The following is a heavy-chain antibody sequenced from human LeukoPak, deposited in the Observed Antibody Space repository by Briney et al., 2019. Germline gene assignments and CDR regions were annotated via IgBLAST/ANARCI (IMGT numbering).Heavy chain of an antibody. CDR3: ARSVNAGCLDY. Sequence: SQTLSLTCAISGDSVSSNSAARNWIRQSPSRGLEWLGKTYYRSKWYNDYAVSVKSRITINPDTSKNHLSLQLNSVTPEDTAVYYCARSVNAGCLDYWGQGALVTVSS. CDR1: GDSVSSNSAA. CDR2: TYYRSKWYN. J-gene: IGHJ4*02. D-gene: IGHD4-23*01. V-gene: IGHV6-1*01.